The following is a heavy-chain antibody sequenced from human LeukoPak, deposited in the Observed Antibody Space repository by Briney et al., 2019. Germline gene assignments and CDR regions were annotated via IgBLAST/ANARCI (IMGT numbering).Heavy chain of an antibody. CDR3: AKDQDSSSWYGMDV. CDR2: ISYGGSNK. CDR1: GFTFSSYG. J-gene: IGHJ6*04. V-gene: IGHV3-30*18. Sequence: GGSLRLSCAASGFTFSSYGMHWVRQAPGKGLEWVAVISYGGSNKYYADSVKGRFTISRDNSKNTLYLQMNSLRAEDTAVYYCAKDQDSSSWYGMDVWGKGTTVTVSS. D-gene: IGHD6-13*01.